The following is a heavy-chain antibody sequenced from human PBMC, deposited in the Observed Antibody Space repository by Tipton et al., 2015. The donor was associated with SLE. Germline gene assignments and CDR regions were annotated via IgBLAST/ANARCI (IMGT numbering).Heavy chain of an antibody. CDR3: AVASGYQYHDAFDI. CDR1: GYTFTSYG. J-gene: IGHJ3*02. D-gene: IGHD3-3*01. V-gene: IGHV1-18*01. CDR2: ISAYNGNT. Sequence: QSGAEVKKPGASVKVSCKTSGYTFTSYGISWVRQAPGQGLEWMGWISAYNGNTNYAQKLQGRVTMTTDTSTSTAYMELRSLRSDDTAVYYCAVASGYQYHDAFDIWGQGTMVTVSS.